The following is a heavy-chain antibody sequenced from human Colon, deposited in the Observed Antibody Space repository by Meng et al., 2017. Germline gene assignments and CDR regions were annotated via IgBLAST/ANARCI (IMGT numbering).Heavy chain of an antibody. V-gene: IGHV4-59*01. CDR2: IYHSATT. CDR1: GGSISSYY. Sequence: SETLSLTCTVSGGSISSYYWSWIRQPPGKGLEWIGYIYHSATTNYNPSLKSRVTISVDSSNNQFSLKLSSVTAADTAGYYCARDNAGWPPFDYWGQGTLVTVSS. J-gene: IGHJ4*02. CDR3: ARDNAGWPPFDY. D-gene: IGHD6-19*01.